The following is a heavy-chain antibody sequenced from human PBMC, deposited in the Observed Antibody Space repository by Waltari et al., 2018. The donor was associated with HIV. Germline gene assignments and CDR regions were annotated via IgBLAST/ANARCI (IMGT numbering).Heavy chain of an antibody. Sequence: QVQLQESGPGLVKPSETLSLTCTVSGGSISSYYWSWIRQPPGKGLEWIGYIYYSGSTNSNPSLKSRVTISVDTSKNQFSLKLSSVTAADTAVYYCARLYCSSTSCYPYWYFDLWGRGTLVTVSS. V-gene: IGHV4-59*01. CDR2: IYYSGST. J-gene: IGHJ2*01. CDR3: ARLYCSSTSCYPYWYFDL. CDR1: GGSISSYY. D-gene: IGHD2-2*01.